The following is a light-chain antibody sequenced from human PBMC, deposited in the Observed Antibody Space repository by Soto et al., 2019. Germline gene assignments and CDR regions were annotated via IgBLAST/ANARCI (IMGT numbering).Light chain of an antibody. CDR2: EVS. V-gene: IGLV2-14*01. CDR3: SSYTSSSFYV. J-gene: IGLJ1*01. CDR1: SSDVGGYNY. Sequence: QSVLTQPASVSGSPGQSITISCTGTSSDVGGYNYVSWYQQHPGKAPKLMIYEVSNRPSGVSNRFSGSKSGNTASLTISGLQAEDEADYYCSSYTSSSFYVFGNGTKVTV.